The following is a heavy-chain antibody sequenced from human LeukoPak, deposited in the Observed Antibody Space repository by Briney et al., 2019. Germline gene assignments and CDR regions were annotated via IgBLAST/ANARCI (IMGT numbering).Heavy chain of an antibody. J-gene: IGHJ4*02. V-gene: IGHV4-30-4*01. Sequence: PSETLSLTCTVSGVSISSYYWSWIRQPPGKGLEWIGYIYYSGSTYYNPSLKSRVTISVDTSKNQFSLKLSSVTAADTAVYYCARTGAIWGQRGVYYFDYWGQGTLVTVSS. CDR2: IYYSGST. CDR1: GVSISSYY. CDR3: ARTGAIWGQRGVYYFDY. D-gene: IGHD3-10*01.